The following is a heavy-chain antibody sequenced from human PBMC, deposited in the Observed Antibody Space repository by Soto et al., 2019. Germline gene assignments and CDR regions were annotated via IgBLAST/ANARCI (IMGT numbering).Heavy chain of an antibody. CDR2: ISAYNGNT. D-gene: IGHD3-3*01. Sequence: QVQLVQSGAEVKKPGASVKVSCKASGYTFTSYGISWVRQAPGQGLEWMGWISAYNGNTNYAQKLQGRVTMTTDTATRTAYMELRSLRSDDTAVYYCARDTGTDFWSGYDKFDYWGQVTLVTVSS. J-gene: IGHJ4*02. V-gene: IGHV1-18*01. CDR1: GYTFTSYG. CDR3: ARDTGTDFWSGYDKFDY.